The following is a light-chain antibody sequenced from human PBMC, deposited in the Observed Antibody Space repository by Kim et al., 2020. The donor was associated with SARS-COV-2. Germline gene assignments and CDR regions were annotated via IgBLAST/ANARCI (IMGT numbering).Light chain of an antibody. CDR1: QNIKNW. Sequence: SASVGDTVTITCRASQNIKNWLAWFQQKPGEAPKLLIYKASSAESRVPLRFRGSGFGTEFTLTITSLQPDDSATYFCQHYETDWTFGQGTKVDIK. CDR2: KAS. V-gene: IGKV1-5*03. J-gene: IGKJ1*01. CDR3: QHYETDWT.